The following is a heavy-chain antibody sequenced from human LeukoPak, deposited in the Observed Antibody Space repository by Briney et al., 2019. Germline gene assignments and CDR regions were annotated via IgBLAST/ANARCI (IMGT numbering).Heavy chain of an antibody. V-gene: IGHV3-53*01. Sequence: GGSLRLSCAASGFTAISNYMSWFRQAPGKGLGGASVIYSGGSTYYADSVKGRFTISRDNSKNTLYLQMNSLRAEDTAVYYCAMMGELSLYFDYWGQGTLVTVSS. CDR2: IYSGGST. D-gene: IGHD3-16*02. J-gene: IGHJ4*02. CDR3: AMMGELSLYFDY. CDR1: GFTAISNY.